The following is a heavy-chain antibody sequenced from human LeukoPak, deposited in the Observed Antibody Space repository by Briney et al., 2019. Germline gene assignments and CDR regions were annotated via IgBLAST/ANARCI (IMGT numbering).Heavy chain of an antibody. CDR1: RFIFNNYA. CDR3: AKDNRRHYTSGPNPDSLH. J-gene: IGHJ4*02. Sequence: GGSLRLSCAGSRFIFNNYAMHWVRQPPGKGLEWVSGISWNSGSIDYADSVKGRFTISRDNAKNSLYLQMNSLKVEDTAFYYCAKDNRRHYTSGPNPDSLHWGQGALVTVSS. CDR2: ISWNSGSI. D-gene: IGHD6-19*01. V-gene: IGHV3-9*01.